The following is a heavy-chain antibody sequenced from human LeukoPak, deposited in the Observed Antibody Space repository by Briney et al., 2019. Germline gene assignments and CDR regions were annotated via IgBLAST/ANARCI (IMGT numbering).Heavy chain of an antibody. Sequence: PGGSLRLSCAASGFTFSSYSMNWVRQAPGKGLEWVSSISSSSSYIYYADSVKGRFTISRDNAKNSLYLQMNSLRAEDTAVHYCARGFAGRRGYFDYWGQGTLVTVSS. CDR1: GFTFSSYS. V-gene: IGHV3-21*01. J-gene: IGHJ4*02. CDR2: ISSSSSYI. D-gene: IGHD1-26*01. CDR3: ARGFAGRRGYFDY.